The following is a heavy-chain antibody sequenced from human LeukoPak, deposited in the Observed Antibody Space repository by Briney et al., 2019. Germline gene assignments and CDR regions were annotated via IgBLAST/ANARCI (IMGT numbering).Heavy chain of an antibody. J-gene: IGHJ6*02. CDR2: INPNSGGT. D-gene: IGHD5-12*01. V-gene: IGHV1-2*02. Sequence: ASVKVSCKASGYTFTGYYMHWVRQAPGQGLEWMGWINPNSGGTNYAQKFQGRVTMTRDTSIRTAYMELSRLRSDDTAVYYCARDGYDSSLYYYYYGMDVWGQGTTVTVSS. CDR1: GYTFTGYY. CDR3: ARDGYDSSLYYYYYGMDV.